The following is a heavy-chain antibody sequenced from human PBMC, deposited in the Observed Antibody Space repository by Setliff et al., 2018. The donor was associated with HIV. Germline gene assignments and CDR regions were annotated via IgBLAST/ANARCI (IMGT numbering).Heavy chain of an antibody. V-gene: IGHV4-39*01. CDR2: IYYSGST. J-gene: IGHJ4*02. CDR1: GDSISGSSYY. Sequence: KPSETLSLTCTVSGDSISGSSYYWGWIRQPPGKGLEWIGSIYYSGSTHYNPSLQSRVTVSVDTSKNQFSLNLSSVTAADTAVYYCAAAPYSRGAAFFDHWGQGTQVTVSS. D-gene: IGHD6-19*01. CDR3: AAAPYSRGAAFFDH.